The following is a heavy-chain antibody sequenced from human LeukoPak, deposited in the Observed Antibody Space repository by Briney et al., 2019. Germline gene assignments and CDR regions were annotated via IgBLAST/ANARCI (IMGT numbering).Heavy chain of an antibody. D-gene: IGHD3-3*01. CDR1: GGTFSSYA. CDR3: ARMYYDFWSGLVGSQRTNYYYYYMDV. Sequence: SVKVSCKASGGTFSSYAISWVRQAPGQGLEWMGGIIPIFGTANYAQKFQGRVTITTDESTSTAYMELSSLRSEDTAVYYCARMYYDFWSGLVGSQRTNYYYYYMDVWGKGTTVTVSS. CDR2: IIPIFGTA. V-gene: IGHV1-69*05. J-gene: IGHJ6*03.